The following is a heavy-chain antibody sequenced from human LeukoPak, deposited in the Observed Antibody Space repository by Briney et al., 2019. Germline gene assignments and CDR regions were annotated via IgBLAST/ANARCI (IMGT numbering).Heavy chain of an antibody. CDR3: ARHLEYISSWKGYYFDY. CDR2: IYYSGST. J-gene: IGHJ4*02. D-gene: IGHD6-13*01. V-gene: IGHV4-39*01. Sequence: PSETLSLTCTVSGGSISSSSYYWGWIRQPPGKGLEWIGSIYYSGSTYYNPSPKSRVTISVDTSKNQFSLKLSSVTAADTAVYYCARHLEYISSWKGYYFDYWGQGTLVTVSS. CDR1: GGSISSSSYY.